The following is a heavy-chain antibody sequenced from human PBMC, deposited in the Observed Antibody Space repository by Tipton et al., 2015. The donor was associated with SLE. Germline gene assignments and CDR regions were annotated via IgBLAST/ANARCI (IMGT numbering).Heavy chain of an antibody. D-gene: IGHD7-27*01. V-gene: IGHV4-30-2*01. J-gene: IGHJ6*03. CDR1: GGSISSGGYY. Sequence: TLSLTCTVSGGSISSGGYYWNWIRQPPGKGLEWIGYVSHTGNTYSNASLKSRITISVDTSKNQLSLKVSSVTAADTAVYFCARGTKLGNHYYYYYMDVWGKGTTVTVSS. CDR3: ARGTKLGNHYYYYYMDV. CDR2: VSHTGNT.